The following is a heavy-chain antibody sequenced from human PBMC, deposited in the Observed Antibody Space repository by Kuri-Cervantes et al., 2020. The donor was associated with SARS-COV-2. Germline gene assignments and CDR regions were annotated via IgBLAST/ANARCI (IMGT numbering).Heavy chain of an antibody. CDR2: IYYSGST. CDR1: GGSISSHY. J-gene: IGHJ4*02. Sequence: SKTLSLTCTVSGGSISSHYWSWIRQPPGKGLEWIGYIYYSGSTNYNPSLKSRVTISVDTSKNQFSLKLSSVTAADTAVYYCARGGGYYDSSGYYYFDYWGQGTPVTVSS. CDR3: ARGGGYYDSSGYYYFDY. D-gene: IGHD3-22*01. V-gene: IGHV4-59*11.